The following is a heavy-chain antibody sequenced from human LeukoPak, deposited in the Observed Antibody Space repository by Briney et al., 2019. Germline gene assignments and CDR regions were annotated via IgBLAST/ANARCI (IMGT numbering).Heavy chain of an antibody. CDR1: GFTFSSYE. Sequence: GGSLRLSCAASGFTFSSYEMNWVRQAPGKGLEWVSYISSSGSTIYYADSVKGRFTISRDNAKNSLYLQMNSLRAEDTAVYYCARDRRYSSSWYDLDYWGQGTLVTVSS. D-gene: IGHD6-13*01. CDR2: ISSSGSTI. J-gene: IGHJ4*02. CDR3: ARDRRYSSSWYDLDY. V-gene: IGHV3-48*03.